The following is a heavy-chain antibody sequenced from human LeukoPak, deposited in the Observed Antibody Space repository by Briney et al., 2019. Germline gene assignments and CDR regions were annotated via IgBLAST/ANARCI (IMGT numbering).Heavy chain of an antibody. CDR1: GFTFSSYW. J-gene: IGHJ4*02. CDR3: VLNWSGLH. CDR2: VKQDGSEK. Sequence: PGGSLRLSCAASGFTFSSYWMVWVRQAPGKGLEWVANVKQDGSEKYYVDSVKGRFTISRDNAKNSLYLQMNSLRAEDTAVYYCVLNWSGLHRGQGTLVTVSS. V-gene: IGHV3-7*03. D-gene: IGHD2-21*02.